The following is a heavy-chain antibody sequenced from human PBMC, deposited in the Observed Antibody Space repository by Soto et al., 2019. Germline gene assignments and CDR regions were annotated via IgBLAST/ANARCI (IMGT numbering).Heavy chain of an antibody. V-gene: IGHV1-18*01. CDR1: GYTFTSYG. D-gene: IGHD2-2*01. J-gene: IGHJ4*02. CDR3: ARDWARYQLHHFDY. Sequence: QVQLVQSGAEVKKPGASVKVSCKASGYTFTSYGISWVRQAPGQGLEWMGWISAYNGNTNYAQKLQGRVTXXTXTXKSTAYMELRSLRSDDTAVYYCARDWARYQLHHFDYWGQGTLVTVSS. CDR2: ISAYNGNT.